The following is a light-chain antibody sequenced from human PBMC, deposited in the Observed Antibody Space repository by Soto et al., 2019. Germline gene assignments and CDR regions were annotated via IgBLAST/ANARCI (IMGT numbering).Light chain of an antibody. Sequence: DIQMTQSPSSLSASVGDRVTITCRASQGISNYLAWYQHKPGQVPKLLIYAASTLQSGVPSRFSGSGSGTDFTLTISSLQPEDVATYYCQNYNSARWTFGQGTKVQIK. CDR3: QNYNSARWT. V-gene: IGKV1-27*01. CDR2: AAS. J-gene: IGKJ1*01. CDR1: QGISNY.